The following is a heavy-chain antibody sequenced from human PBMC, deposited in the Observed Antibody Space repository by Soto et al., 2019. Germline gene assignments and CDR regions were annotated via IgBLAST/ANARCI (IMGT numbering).Heavy chain of an antibody. CDR3: ARGTTGTTNSIDRRRGKFDP. D-gene: IGHD1-1*01. J-gene: IGHJ5*02. CDR2: TSSSGSTI. CDR1: GFTFSDYY. Sequence: PGGSLRLSCAASGFTFSDYYMSWIRQAPGKGLEWVSYTSSSGSTIYYADSVKGRFTISRDNAKNSLYLQMNSLRAEDTAVYYCARGTTGTTNSIDRRRGKFDPWGQGTLVTVSS. V-gene: IGHV3-11*01.